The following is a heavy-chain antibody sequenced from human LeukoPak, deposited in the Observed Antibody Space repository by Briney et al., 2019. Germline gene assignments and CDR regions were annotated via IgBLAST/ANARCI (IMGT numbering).Heavy chain of an antibody. Sequence: SETLSLTCTVSGGSISSSSYYWGWIRQPPGKGLEWIGSIYYSGSTYYNPSLKSRVTISVDTSKNQFSLTSVTAADTAVYYCARGAADRNTYFYYIDVWGEGTTVTVSS. CDR2: IYYSGST. J-gene: IGHJ6*03. V-gene: IGHV4-39*01. D-gene: IGHD1-14*01. CDR1: GGSISSSSYY. CDR3: ARGAADRNTYFYYIDV.